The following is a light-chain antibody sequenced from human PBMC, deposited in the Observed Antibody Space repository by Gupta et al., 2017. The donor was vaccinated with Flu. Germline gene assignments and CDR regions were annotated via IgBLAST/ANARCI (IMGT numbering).Light chain of an antibody. CDR1: SNDVGSSNR. V-gene: IGLV2-11*01. CDR3: SSHAGRVTWV. CDR2: DVT. Sequence: QSAPTQPRSVSGSPGQSVTISCTGTSNDVGSSNRVSCYQQRPGKPPKLILYDVTERPSGVPDRFSGSKSGNTASLTISGLQADDEADYYCSSHAGRVTWVFGTGTTVTVL. J-gene: IGLJ1*01.